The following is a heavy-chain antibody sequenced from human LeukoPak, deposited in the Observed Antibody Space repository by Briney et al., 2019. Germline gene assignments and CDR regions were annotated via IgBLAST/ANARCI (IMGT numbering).Heavy chain of an antibody. CDR2: VNWNGSRT. CDR1: GFTFSNSD. J-gene: IGHJ4*02. D-gene: IGHD6-13*01. V-gene: IGHV3-35*02. Sequence: PGGSLRLSRAASGFTFSNSDMNWVHQAPGKGLEWVSGVNWNGSRTHYADSVKGQFIISRDNSKNTLYLQMNSLRPEDTAVYYCANWPELRSSSSWFYYWGQGTLVTVSS. CDR3: ANWPELRSSSSWFYY.